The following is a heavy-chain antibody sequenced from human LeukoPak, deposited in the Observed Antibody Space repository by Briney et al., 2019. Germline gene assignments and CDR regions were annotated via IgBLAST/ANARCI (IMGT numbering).Heavy chain of an antibody. J-gene: IGHJ6*03. V-gene: IGHV4-34*01. CDR3: ARGPVRDYMDV. D-gene: IGHD2-8*01. CDR1: GGSFSGYY. Sequence: ETLSLTCAVYGGSFSGYYWSWIRQPPGKGLEWIGEINHSGSTNYNPSLKSRVTISVDTSKNQFSLKLSSVTAADTAVYYCARGPVRDYMDVWGKGTTVTVSS. CDR2: INHSGST.